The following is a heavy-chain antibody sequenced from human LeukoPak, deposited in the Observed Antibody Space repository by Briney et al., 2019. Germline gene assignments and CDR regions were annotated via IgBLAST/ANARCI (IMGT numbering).Heavy chain of an antibody. CDR3: ARRTMVRGVIILDY. CDR2: IYYSGST. CDR1: GGSISSYY. Sequence: PSETLSLTCTVSGGSISSYYWSWIRQPPRKGLEWIGYIYYSGSTNYNPSLKSRVTISVDTSKNQFSLKLSSVTAADTAVYCCARRTMVRGVIILDYWGQGTLVTVSS. V-gene: IGHV4-59*08. D-gene: IGHD3-10*01. J-gene: IGHJ4*02.